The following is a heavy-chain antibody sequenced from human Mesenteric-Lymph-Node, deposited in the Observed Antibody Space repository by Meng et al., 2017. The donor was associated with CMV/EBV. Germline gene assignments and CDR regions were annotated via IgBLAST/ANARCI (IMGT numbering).Heavy chain of an antibody. Sequence: GGSLRLSCVASGITFGSSWMTWVRQSPGKGLEWMANINPDGSTKNYVDSVKGRFTISRDNARSSLYLQMNSLRVEDTAIYYCTKDVAYNRFDPWGQGTLVTVPS. CDR2: INPDGSTK. CDR3: TKDVAYNRFDP. J-gene: IGHJ5*02. D-gene: IGHD2-21*01. CDR1: GITFGSSW. V-gene: IGHV3-7*01.